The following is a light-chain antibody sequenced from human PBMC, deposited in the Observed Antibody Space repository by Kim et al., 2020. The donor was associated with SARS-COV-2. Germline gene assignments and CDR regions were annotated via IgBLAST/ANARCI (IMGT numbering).Light chain of an antibody. CDR1: KLGDKY. Sequence: VSPGRTASITCSADKLGDKYVCWYQQRPGQSPVLVISQDSKRPSGIPERFSGSNSGNTATLTISGTQAMDEADYYCQAWDSSTWVFGGGTKLTVL. CDR3: QAWDSSTWV. CDR2: QDS. J-gene: IGLJ3*02. V-gene: IGLV3-1*01.